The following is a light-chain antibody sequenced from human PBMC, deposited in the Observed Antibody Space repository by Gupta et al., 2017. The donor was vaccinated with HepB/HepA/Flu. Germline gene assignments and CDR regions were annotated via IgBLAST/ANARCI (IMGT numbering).Light chain of an antibody. CDR2: EVS. Sequence: QSALTQPASVSGSPGQSITISCTGTSSDVGSYNLVSWYQQHPGKAPKLMIYEVSKRPSGVSNRFSGSKSGSTASRTTTGRQAEDEADYDCCSYAGSSTVVVGGGTKLTVL. V-gene: IGLV2-23*02. CDR3: CSYAGSSTVV. J-gene: IGLJ2*01. CDR1: SSDVGSYNL.